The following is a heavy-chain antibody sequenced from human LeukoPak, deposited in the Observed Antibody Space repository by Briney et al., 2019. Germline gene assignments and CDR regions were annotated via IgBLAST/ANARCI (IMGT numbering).Heavy chain of an antibody. J-gene: IGHJ4*02. Sequence: PGGSLRLSCAASGFTFSSFGMHWVRQAPGKGLEGVAVLWYDGSNKYYADSVKGRFTISRDNSKNTLYLQMNSLRAEDTAVYYCASFKSSGSYYNLPDYWGQGTLVTVSS. CDR1: GFTFSSFG. V-gene: IGHV3-33*01. D-gene: IGHD3-10*01. CDR3: ASFKSSGSYYNLPDY. CDR2: LWYDGSNK.